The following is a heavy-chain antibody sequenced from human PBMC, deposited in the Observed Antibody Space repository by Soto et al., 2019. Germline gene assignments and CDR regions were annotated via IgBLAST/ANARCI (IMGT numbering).Heavy chain of an antibody. J-gene: IGHJ6*02. CDR1: GFTFSSYA. CDR3: ANALRGRDYYYGMDV. Sequence: GGSLRLSCAASGFTFSSYAMSWVRQAPGKGLEWVSAISGSGGSTYYADSVKGRFTISRDNSKNTLYLQMNSLRAEDTAVYYCANALRGRDYYYGMDVWGQGTTVTVSS. V-gene: IGHV3-23*01. CDR2: ISGSGGST. D-gene: IGHD3-10*01.